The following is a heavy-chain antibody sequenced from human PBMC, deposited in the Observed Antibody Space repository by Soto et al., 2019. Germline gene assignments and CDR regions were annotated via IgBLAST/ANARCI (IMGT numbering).Heavy chain of an antibody. D-gene: IGHD1-1*01. CDR1: VFTFRSHA. Sequence: GGSLRLSFVACVFTFRSHAMTWVRQALGKGLEWVSVIRGSGNSPYYADSMKGRFTISRDNAKDTIYMRMDNLRAEYTAIYNFARVQYTGKTGVHDRMDSWGQGTLVTVSS. V-gene: IGHV3-23*01. CDR3: ARVQYTGKTGVHDRMDS. J-gene: IGHJ4*02. CDR2: IRGSGNSP.